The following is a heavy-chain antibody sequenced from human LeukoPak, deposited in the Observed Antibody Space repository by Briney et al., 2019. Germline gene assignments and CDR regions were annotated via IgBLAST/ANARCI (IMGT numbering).Heavy chain of an antibody. J-gene: IGHJ5*02. CDR1: GYTLTELS. D-gene: IGHD2-2*01. CDR2: FDPEDGET. CDR3: ATGSYCSSTSCTDWFDP. V-gene: IGHV1-24*01. Sequence: ASVKVSCKVSGYTLTELSMHWVRQAPGKGLEWRGGFDPEDGETFYAQTFQGRVTMTEDTSTETAYMELSSLRSEDTAVYYCATGSYCSSTSCTDWFDPWGQGTLVTVSS.